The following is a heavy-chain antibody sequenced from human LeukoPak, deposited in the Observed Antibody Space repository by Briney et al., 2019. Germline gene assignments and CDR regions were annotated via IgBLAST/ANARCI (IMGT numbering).Heavy chain of an antibody. J-gene: IGHJ5*02. Sequence: GGSLRLSCAASGFTFDDYGMSWVRQAPGKGLEWVSYISSSGSTIYYADSVKGRFTISRDNAKNSLYLQMNSLRAEDTAVYYCARDGGYCSGGSCYDWFDPWGQGTLVTVSS. D-gene: IGHD2-15*01. CDR1: GFTFDDYG. CDR2: ISSSGSTI. CDR3: ARDGGYCSGGSCYDWFDP. V-gene: IGHV3-48*03.